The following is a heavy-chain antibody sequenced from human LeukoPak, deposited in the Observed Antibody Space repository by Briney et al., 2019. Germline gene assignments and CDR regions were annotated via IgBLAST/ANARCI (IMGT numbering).Heavy chain of an antibody. D-gene: IGHD3-16*02. CDR3: ASDHGSYTYYFDY. CDR2: ISYDGRNK. V-gene: IGHV3-30*03. Sequence: PGGSLRLSCAASGFIFSDYYMSWIRQAPGKGMEWVALISYDGRNKYYADSVKGRFTISRDNSKNTLYLQMSSLRAEDTAVYYCASDHGSYTYYFDYWGQGTLVTVSS. CDR1: GFIFSDYY. J-gene: IGHJ4*02.